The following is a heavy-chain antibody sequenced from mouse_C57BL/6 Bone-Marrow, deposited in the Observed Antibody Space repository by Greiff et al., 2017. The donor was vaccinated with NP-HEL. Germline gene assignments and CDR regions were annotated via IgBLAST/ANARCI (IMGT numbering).Heavy chain of an antibody. Sequence: QVQLKESGPGLVQPSQSLSITCTVSGFSLTSYGVHWVRQSPGKGLEWLGVLWSGGSTDYNAAFISRLSISKDNSKSQVFFKMNSLQADDTAIYYCARVTGYYAMDYWGQGTSVTVSS. V-gene: IGHV2-2*01. CDR3: ARVTGYYAMDY. D-gene: IGHD4-1*01. CDR2: LWSGGST. CDR1: GFSLTSYG. J-gene: IGHJ4*01.